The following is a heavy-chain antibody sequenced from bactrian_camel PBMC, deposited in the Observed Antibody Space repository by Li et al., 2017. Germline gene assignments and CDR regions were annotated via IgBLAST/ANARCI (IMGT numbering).Heavy chain of an antibody. CDR1: GRTHSTNC. CDR3: AASRRFRNGCSIRDDPY. J-gene: IGHJ4*01. CDR2: IEGDGTT. Sequence: QVQLVESGGGSVQPGGSLTLSCVASGRTHSTNCMGWFRQAPGKEREGVACIEGDGTTNYRKSVRGRFTVSRDNDRHILYLQMNNLQPEDSAMYYCAASRRFRNGCSIRDDPYWGQGTQVTVS. D-gene: IGHD1*01. V-gene: IGHV3S53*01.